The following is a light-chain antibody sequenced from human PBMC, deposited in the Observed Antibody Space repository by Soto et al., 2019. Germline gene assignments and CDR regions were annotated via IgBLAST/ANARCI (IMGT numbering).Light chain of an antibody. CDR1: QGITSW. V-gene: IGKV1-12*01. J-gene: IGKJ4*01. CDR2: AAS. Sequence: DIQMTQSPFSVSASVGDSLTITCRASQGITSWVAWYQHKPGRAPKLLIYAASRLQSGVPSRFSGSGSGTDFTLTISSLQPEDFGTYYCQQTSSFPLTLGGGTKVEIK. CDR3: QQTSSFPLT.